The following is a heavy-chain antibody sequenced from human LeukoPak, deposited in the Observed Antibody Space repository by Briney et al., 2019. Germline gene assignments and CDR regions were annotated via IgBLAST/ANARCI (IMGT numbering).Heavy chain of an antibody. Sequence: ASVKVSCKASGHTFTSYGISWVRQAPGQGLEWMGWISAYNGNTNYAQKLQGRVTMTTDTSTSTAYMELRSLRSDDTAVYYCARDRNPSIVGATDYWGQGTLVTVSS. CDR3: ARDRNPSIVGATDY. J-gene: IGHJ4*02. D-gene: IGHD1-26*01. CDR2: ISAYNGNT. V-gene: IGHV1-18*01. CDR1: GHTFTSYG.